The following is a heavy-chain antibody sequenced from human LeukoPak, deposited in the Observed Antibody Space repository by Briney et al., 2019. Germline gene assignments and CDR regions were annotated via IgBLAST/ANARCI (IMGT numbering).Heavy chain of an antibody. V-gene: IGHV4-34*01. CDR1: GGSISSYY. J-gene: IGHJ3*01. D-gene: IGHD2-15*01. Sequence: SETLSLTCTVSGGSISSYYWSWIRQPPGEGLEWIGEINESETTNYKSSLKSRVTISVDTSKRQLSLKLTSVTAADTAVYYCVRRSPLVAATVAFDFWGQGTMITVSS. CDR2: INESETT. CDR3: VRRSPLVAATVAFDF.